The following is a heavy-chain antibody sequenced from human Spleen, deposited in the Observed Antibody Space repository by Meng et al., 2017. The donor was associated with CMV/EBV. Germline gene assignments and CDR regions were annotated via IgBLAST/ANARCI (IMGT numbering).Heavy chain of an antibody. CDR2: INIDGTTT. V-gene: IGHV3-74*01. CDR1: GFTFSSYW. CDR3: ARSNYDFWSGNPNGMDV. Sequence: GESLKISCAASGFTFSSYWMHWVRQTPGKGLVWVSRINIDGTTTSYADSVKGRFTISRDNAKNTLYVQMNSLRAEDTAVYYCARSNYDFWSGNPNGMDVWGQVTTVTVSS. D-gene: IGHD3-3*01. J-gene: IGHJ6*02.